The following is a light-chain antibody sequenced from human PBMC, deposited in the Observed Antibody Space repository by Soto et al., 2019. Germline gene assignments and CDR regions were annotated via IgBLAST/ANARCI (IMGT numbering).Light chain of an antibody. V-gene: IGKV1-39*01. CDR1: QNIDIY. Sequence: DIQMTQSPASLSASIGDTVTIACRASQNIDIYLNWYQHKPWTVPKLLIYAASGLQTGVPSRFSGSGSGTDFSLTISSLQPEDFATYYCQQSRTTPWTFGQGTKVDIK. J-gene: IGKJ1*01. CDR3: QQSRTTPWT. CDR2: AAS.